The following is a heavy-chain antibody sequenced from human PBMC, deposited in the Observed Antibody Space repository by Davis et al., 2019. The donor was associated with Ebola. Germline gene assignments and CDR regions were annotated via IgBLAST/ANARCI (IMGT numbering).Heavy chain of an antibody. CDR3: ARSVSGGRASDY. CDR1: GGSFSAYY. D-gene: IGHD2-15*01. Sequence: GSLRLSCAVYGGSFSAYYWTWIRQPPGKGLEWIGEIDHSGSTNYNPSLKSRVAISVDTSKNQFSLNLNSLTAADPAVYYCARSVSGGRASDYWGHGTLVTVSS. J-gene: IGHJ4*01. CDR2: IDHSGST. V-gene: IGHV4-34*01.